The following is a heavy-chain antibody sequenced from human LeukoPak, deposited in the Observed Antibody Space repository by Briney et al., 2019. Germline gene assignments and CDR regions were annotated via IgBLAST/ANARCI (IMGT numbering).Heavy chain of an antibody. Sequence: GGSVRLSCAASGFTFSDYYMSWIRQAPGKGLEWVSYISSSGSTIYYADSVKGRFTISRDNAKNSLYLQLNSLRAEDTAVYYCARWPTYYYDSSGYYRMDGMDVWGQGTTVTVSS. CDR3: ARWPTYYYDSSGYYRMDGMDV. J-gene: IGHJ6*02. V-gene: IGHV3-11*01. CDR1: GFTFSDYY. D-gene: IGHD3-22*01. CDR2: ISSSGSTI.